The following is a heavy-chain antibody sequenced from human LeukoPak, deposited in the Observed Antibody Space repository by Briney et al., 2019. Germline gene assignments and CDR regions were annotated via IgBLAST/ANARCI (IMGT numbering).Heavy chain of an antibody. Sequence: GGSLRLSCAASGFTFSSYGMHWVRQAPGKGLEWVAVIWYDGSNKYYADSVKGRFTISRDNSKNTLYLQMNSLRAEGTAVYYCARDIPGGNFPFDYWGQGTLVTVSS. CDR1: GFTFSSYG. V-gene: IGHV3-33*01. J-gene: IGHJ4*02. CDR3: ARDIPGGNFPFDY. CDR2: IWYDGSNK. D-gene: IGHD4-23*01.